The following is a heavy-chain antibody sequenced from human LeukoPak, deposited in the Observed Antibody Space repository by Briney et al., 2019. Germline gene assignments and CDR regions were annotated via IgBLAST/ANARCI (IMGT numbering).Heavy chain of an antibody. CDR2: IYYSGST. V-gene: IGHV4-59*01. CDR1: GGSISSYY. Sequence: PSETLSLTCAVSGGSISSYYWSWIRQPPGKGLEWIGYIYYSGSTNYNPSLKSRVTISVDTSKNQFSLKLSSVTAADTAVYYCARGASSWYGIFDYWGQGTLVTVSS. D-gene: IGHD6-13*01. J-gene: IGHJ4*02. CDR3: ARGASSWYGIFDY.